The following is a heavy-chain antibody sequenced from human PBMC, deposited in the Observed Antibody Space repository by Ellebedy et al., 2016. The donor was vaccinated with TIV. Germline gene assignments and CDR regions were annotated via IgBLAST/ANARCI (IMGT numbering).Heavy chain of an antibody. CDR2: VSGSGGST. D-gene: IGHD3-22*01. CDR1: GFTFSNHA. Sequence: GGSLRLXXAASGFTFSNHAMNWVRQAPGKGLEWVSAVSGSGGSTYYADSVKGRFTISRDNSKNTVYLQMNSLRAEDTAVYYCARGTYYYDSSPLEGYWGQGVLVTVSS. V-gene: IGHV3-23*01. J-gene: IGHJ4*02. CDR3: ARGTYYYDSSPLEGY.